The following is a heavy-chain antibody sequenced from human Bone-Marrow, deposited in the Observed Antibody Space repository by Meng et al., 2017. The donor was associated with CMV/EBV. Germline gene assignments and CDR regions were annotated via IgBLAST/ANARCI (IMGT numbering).Heavy chain of an antibody. V-gene: IGHV1-8*01. Sequence: PLAKSGAEVKMHGAQGNVSSTPSGYTSTIYDINSVLQAAGQGLEWMGWMNPDSGNTDYAQKFQGRVTMTRNISKSTAYMDLSSLRSEDTAVYYCATGVADFEYWGQGTLVTVSS. J-gene: IGHJ4*02. CDR3: ATGVADFEY. CDR1: GYTSTIYD. D-gene: IGHD6-19*01. CDR2: MNPDSGNT.